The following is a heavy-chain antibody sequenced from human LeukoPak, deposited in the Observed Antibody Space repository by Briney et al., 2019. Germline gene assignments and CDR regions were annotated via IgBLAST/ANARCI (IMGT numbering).Heavy chain of an antibody. J-gene: IGHJ4*02. CDR2: IWYDENDK. V-gene: IGHV3-33*06. Sequence: GGSLRLSCAASGFTFSNFGMHWVRQAPGKGPEWVAVIWYDENDKFYADSVKGRFTISRDNSENTVYLQMDSLRAEDAAVYYCAKDERGYDCYFDYWGQGALVTVSS. CDR3: AKDERGYDCYFDY. CDR1: GFTFSNFG. D-gene: IGHD5-12*01.